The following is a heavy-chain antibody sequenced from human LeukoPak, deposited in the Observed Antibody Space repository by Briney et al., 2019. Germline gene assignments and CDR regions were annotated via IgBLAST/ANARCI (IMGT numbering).Heavy chain of an antibody. Sequence: GGSLRLSCAASGFTFSSYSMNWVRQAPGKGLEWVSVISNSGGSTYYADSVKGRFTISRDNAKNTLYLQMNSLRAEDTAVYYCAASPHRASWYSEYWGQGTLVTVSS. CDR2: ISNSGGST. CDR1: GFTFSSYS. CDR3: AASPHRASWYSEY. D-gene: IGHD2-21*01. J-gene: IGHJ4*02. V-gene: IGHV3-23*01.